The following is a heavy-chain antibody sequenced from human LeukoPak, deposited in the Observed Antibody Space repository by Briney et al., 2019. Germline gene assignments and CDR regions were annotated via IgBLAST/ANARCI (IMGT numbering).Heavy chain of an antibody. CDR2: ISSSSSYI. Sequence: GGSLRLSCAASGFTFSSYSMNWVRQAPGKGLEWVSSISSSSSYIYYADSVKGRFTISRDNAKNSLYLQMNSLRAEGTAVYYCAREATYYGSGSYSPDWGQGTLVTVSS. V-gene: IGHV3-21*01. CDR3: AREATYYGSGSYSPD. CDR1: GFTFSSYS. D-gene: IGHD3-10*01. J-gene: IGHJ4*02.